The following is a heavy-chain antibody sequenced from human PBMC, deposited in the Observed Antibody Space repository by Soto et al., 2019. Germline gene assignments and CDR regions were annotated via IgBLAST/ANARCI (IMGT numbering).Heavy chain of an antibody. CDR1: GFTFSSYA. J-gene: IGHJ5*02. CDR2: ISGSGGST. CDR3: AKTRGRGTAARLSWFDP. D-gene: IGHD6-6*01. Sequence: GGSLRLSCAASGFTFSSYAMSWVRQAPGKGLEWVSAISGSGGSTYYADSVKGRFTISRDNSKNTLYLQMNSLRAEDTAVYYCAKTRGRGTAARLSWFDPWGQGTLVTVSS. V-gene: IGHV3-23*01.